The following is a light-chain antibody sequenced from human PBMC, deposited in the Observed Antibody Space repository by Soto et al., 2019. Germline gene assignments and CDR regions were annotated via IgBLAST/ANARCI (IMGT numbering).Light chain of an antibody. CDR3: QHSGSSLRT. CDR1: QSVSSNF. J-gene: IGKJ1*01. CDR2: GES. Sequence: EIVLTQYPGTLSLSPGDRATLSCRASQSVSSNFLAWYQQKPGQAPRLLVYGESNRATGIPDRFSGSGSGTDFSLTISRLEPEDFAVYYCQHSGSSLRTCGQGTKVDIK. V-gene: IGKV3-20*01.